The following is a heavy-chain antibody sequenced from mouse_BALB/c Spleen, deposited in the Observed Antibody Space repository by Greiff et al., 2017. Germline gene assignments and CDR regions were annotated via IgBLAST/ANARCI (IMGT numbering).Heavy chain of an antibody. CDR3: ARERYGNYDY. J-gene: IGHJ2*01. V-gene: IGHV3-5*02. D-gene: IGHD2-1*01. CDR2: IYYSGAI. CDR1: GISITTGNYR. Sequence: EVQLKESGPGLVKPSQTVSLTCTVTGISITTGNYRWSWIRQFPGNKLEWIGYIYYSGAITYNPSLTSRTTITRDTSKNQFFLEMNSLTAEDTATYYCARERYGNYDYWGQGTTLTVSS.